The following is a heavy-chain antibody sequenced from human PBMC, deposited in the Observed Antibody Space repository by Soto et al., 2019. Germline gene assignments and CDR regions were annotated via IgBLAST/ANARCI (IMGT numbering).Heavy chain of an antibody. CDR2: IWYDGSNK. CDR1: GFTFSSYG. D-gene: IGHD3-3*01. CDR3: ARAYRDEFSPDDFWSGHYLLDY. V-gene: IGHV3-33*01. J-gene: IGHJ1*01. Sequence: GGSLRLSCAAPGFTFSSYGLHWVRQAPGKGLEWVAVIWYDGSNKYYADSVKGRFTISRDNSKNTLYLQMNSLRAEDTAVYYCARAYRDEFSPDDFWSGHYLLDYSGQGTLVTVSS.